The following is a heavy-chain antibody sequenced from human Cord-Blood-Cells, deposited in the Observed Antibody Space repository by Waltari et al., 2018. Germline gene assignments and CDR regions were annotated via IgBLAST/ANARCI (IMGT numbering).Heavy chain of an antibody. CDR2: IKQDGSEK. CDR1: GFTFSSCW. CDR3: ARDRDLDY. Sequence: EVQLVASGGGLVQPGGSLRLCCAASGFTFSSCWMSWVRQAPGKGLEWVANIKQDGSEKYYVDSVKGRFTISRDNAKNSLYLQMNSLRAEDTAVYYCARDRDLDYWGQGTLVTVSS. V-gene: IGHV3-7*05. J-gene: IGHJ4*02.